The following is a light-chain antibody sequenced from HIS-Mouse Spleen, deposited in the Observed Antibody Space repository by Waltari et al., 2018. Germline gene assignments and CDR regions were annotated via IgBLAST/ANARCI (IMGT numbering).Light chain of an antibody. J-gene: IGLJ3*02. CDR1: SGPVSPCYH. CDR3: VLYMGSGIWV. Sequence: QTVVTQEPSFSVSPGGTVTLTCGLSSGPVSPCYHPSWYPQTPGQAPRTLIYSTNTRSSGVPDRFSGSILGNKAALTITGAQADDESDYYCVLYMGSGIWVFGGGTKLTVL. CDR2: STN. V-gene: IGLV8-61*01.